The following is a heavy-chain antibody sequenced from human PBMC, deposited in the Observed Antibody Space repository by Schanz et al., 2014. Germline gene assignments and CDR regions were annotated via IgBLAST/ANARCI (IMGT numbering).Heavy chain of an antibody. D-gene: IGHD2-21*01. CDR1: GFTLSSYA. CDR3: ARDLEGYDGGGGGFDP. V-gene: IGHV3-30-3*01. Sequence: QVQLVESGGGVVQPGRSLRLSCAAYGFTLSSYAMHWVRQAPGKGLEWVAVITYDGSNKYYADSVEGRFTISRDNSKNTLYLQMNSLRAEDTAVYYCARDLEGYDGGGGGFDPWGQGTLVTVSS. CDR2: ITYDGSNK. J-gene: IGHJ5*02.